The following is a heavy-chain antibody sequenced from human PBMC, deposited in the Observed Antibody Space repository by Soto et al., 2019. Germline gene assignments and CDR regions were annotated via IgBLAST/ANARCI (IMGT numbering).Heavy chain of an antibody. CDR3: AKGRRYTGFWSGYYTGSDGMDV. D-gene: IGHD3-3*01. J-gene: IGHJ6*02. V-gene: IGHV3-30*18. CDR1: GFTFSSYG. Sequence: QVQLVESGGGVVQPGRSLRLSCAASGFTFSSYGMHWVRQAPGKGLEWVAVISYDGSNKYYADSVKGRFTISRDNSKNTLYLQMNSLRAEDTAVYYCAKGRRYTGFWSGYYTGSDGMDVWGQGTTVTVSS. CDR2: ISYDGSNK.